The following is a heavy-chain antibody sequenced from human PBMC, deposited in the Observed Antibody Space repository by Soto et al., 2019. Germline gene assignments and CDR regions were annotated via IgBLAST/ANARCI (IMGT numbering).Heavy chain of an antibody. Sequence: PGGSLRLSCAASGFTFSSYAMSWVRQAPGKGLEWVSAISGSGGSTYYADSVKGRFTISRDNSKNTLYLQMNSLRAEDTAVYYCAKDAGGRIAVAGVVDYWGQGTLVTVSS. CDR1: GFTFSSYA. CDR2: ISGSGGST. D-gene: IGHD6-19*01. J-gene: IGHJ4*02. CDR3: AKDAGGRIAVAGVVDY. V-gene: IGHV3-23*01.